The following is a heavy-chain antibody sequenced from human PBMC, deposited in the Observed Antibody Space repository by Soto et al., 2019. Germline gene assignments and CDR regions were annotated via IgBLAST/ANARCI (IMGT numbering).Heavy chain of an antibody. Sequence: QLQLQESGPGLVKPSETLSLTCTVSGGSISSSIYYWGWIRQPPGKGLEWIGGIYYSGETYYKPSLKSRVSISVDTSKNQFSLKLSSVTAADTAVYYCAGSILEWLSYYWYFDLWGRGTLVTVSS. CDR2: IYYSGET. CDR3: AGSILEWLSYYWYFDL. CDR1: GGSISSSIYY. D-gene: IGHD3-3*01. J-gene: IGHJ2*01. V-gene: IGHV4-39*01.